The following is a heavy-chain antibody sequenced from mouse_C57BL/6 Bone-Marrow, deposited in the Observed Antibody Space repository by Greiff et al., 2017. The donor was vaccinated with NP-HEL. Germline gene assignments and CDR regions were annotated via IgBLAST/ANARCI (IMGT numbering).Heavy chain of an antibody. CDR3: VRLYYYGSSDY. J-gene: IGHJ2*01. CDR2: IYPRSGNT. CDR1: GYTFTSYG. Sequence: QVQLQQSGAELARPGASVKLSCKASGYTFTSYGISWVKQRTGQGLEWIGEIYPRSGNTYYNEKFKGKATLTADKSSSTAYMELRSLTSEDSAVYFCVRLYYYGSSDYWGQGTTLTVSS. D-gene: IGHD1-1*01. V-gene: IGHV1-81*01.